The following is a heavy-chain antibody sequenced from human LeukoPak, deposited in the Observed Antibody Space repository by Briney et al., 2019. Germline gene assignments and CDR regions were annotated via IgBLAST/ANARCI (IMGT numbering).Heavy chain of an antibody. D-gene: IGHD2-2*02. V-gene: IGHV3-33*08. J-gene: IGHJ4*02. CDR3: ARGWPIPATHPIDY. CDR1: GFTFTSYG. Sequence: GGSLRLSCAASGFTFTSYGMHWVRQAPGKGLEWVAVIWYDGSNKYYADSVKGRFIISRDSSKNTLFLQMNSLRAEDTAVYYCARGWPIPATHPIDYWGQGALVTVSS. CDR2: IWYDGSNK.